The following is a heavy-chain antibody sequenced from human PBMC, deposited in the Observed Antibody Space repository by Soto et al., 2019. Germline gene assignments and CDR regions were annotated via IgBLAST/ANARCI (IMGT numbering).Heavy chain of an antibody. Sequence: ASVKVSCKVSGYTLTELSMHWVRQAPGKGLEWMGGFDPEDGETIYAQKFQGRVTMTEDTSTDTAYMELSSLRSEDTAVYYCATVGSDYGDYSNYFDYWGQGTLVTVS. CDR3: ATVGSDYGDYSNYFDY. J-gene: IGHJ4*02. V-gene: IGHV1-24*01. CDR1: GYTLTELS. D-gene: IGHD4-17*01. CDR2: FDPEDGET.